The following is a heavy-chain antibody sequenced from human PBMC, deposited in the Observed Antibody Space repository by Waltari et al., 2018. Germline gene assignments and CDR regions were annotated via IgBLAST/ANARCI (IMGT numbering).Heavy chain of an antibody. J-gene: IGHJ4*02. CDR1: GYPFTSYA. CDR3: ASLAVAGTN. CDR2: MNPNSGNT. Sequence: QAQLVQSGAEVKKPGASVQVSCTASGYPFTSYAINWVRQATGQGLEWMGWMNPNSGNTGYAQKFQGRVTMTRNTSISTAYMELSSLRSEDTAVYYCASLAVAGTNWGQGTLVTVSS. V-gene: IGHV1-8*01. D-gene: IGHD6-19*01.